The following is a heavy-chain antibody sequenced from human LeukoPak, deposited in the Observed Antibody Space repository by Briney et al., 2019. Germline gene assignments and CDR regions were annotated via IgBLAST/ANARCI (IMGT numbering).Heavy chain of an antibody. CDR3: AKEGAYCGGDCYLDAFDI. CDR1: GFTFSSYA. V-gene: IGHV3-23*01. D-gene: IGHD2-21*02. Sequence: GGSLRLSCAASGFTFSSYAMSWVRQAPGKGLEWVSAISGSGGSTYYADSVKGRFTISRDNSKNTLYLQMNSLRAEDTAVYHCAKEGAYCGGDCYLDAFDIWGQGTMVTVSS. CDR2: ISGSGGST. J-gene: IGHJ3*02.